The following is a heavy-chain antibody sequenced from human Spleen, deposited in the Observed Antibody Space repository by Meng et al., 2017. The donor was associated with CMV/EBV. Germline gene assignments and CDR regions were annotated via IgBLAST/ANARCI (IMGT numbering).Heavy chain of an antibody. CDR2: INPSGGHT. V-gene: IGHV1-46*01. D-gene: IGHD2-2*01. J-gene: IGHJ4*02. CDR1: YNFTSYY. CDR3: ARDLSYYAGTSENMNY. Sequence: YNFTSYYMHWVRQAPGQGLEWMGIINPSGGHTTYAQKFQGRVTMTRDTSTSTVYMEVRSLRSEDTAVYYCARDLSYYAGTSENMNYWGQGTLVTVSS.